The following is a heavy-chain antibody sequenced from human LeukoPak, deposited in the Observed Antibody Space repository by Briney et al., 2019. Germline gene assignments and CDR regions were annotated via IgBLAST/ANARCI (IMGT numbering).Heavy chain of an antibody. CDR3: ARDPLRVAGTFRFDY. V-gene: IGHV1-18*01. D-gene: IGHD6-19*01. Sequence: GASVTVSRKASGYTFTSYGISWVRPAPAQGLEWMGWISAYNGNTNYAQKLQCRVTMTTDTSTSTAYMELRSLRSDDTAVYYCARDPLRVAGTFRFDYWGQGTLVTVSS. CDR2: ISAYNGNT. CDR1: GYTFTSYG. J-gene: IGHJ4*02.